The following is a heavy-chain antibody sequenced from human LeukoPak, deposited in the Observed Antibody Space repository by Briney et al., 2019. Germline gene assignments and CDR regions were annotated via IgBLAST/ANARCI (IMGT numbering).Heavy chain of an antibody. CDR3: SRSGGDGATGE. Sequence: PGGSLRLSCATSGFTFSASAINWVRQASGKGLEWVGRIASKGKNYATEYAASVKGRFTISRDASKNTAYLQMNSLKTEDTAVYYCSRSGGDGATGEWGQGNLVTVSS. CDR2: IASKGKNYAT. J-gene: IGHJ4*02. V-gene: IGHV3-73*01. D-gene: IGHD1-26*01. CDR1: GFTFSASA.